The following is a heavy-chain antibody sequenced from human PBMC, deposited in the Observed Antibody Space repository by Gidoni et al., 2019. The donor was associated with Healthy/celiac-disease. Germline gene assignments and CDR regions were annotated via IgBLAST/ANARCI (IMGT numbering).Heavy chain of an antibody. J-gene: IGHJ6*02. D-gene: IGHD2-2*01. V-gene: IGHV3-23*01. Sequence: EAQLLESGGGLVQPGGSLRLSCAASGFSFSSYAMSWVRQAPGKGLAWVSAISGSGGSTYYADSVKGRFTISRDNSKNTLYLQMNSLRAEDTAVYYCATDAPRYYYGMDVWGQGTTVTVSS. CDR1: GFSFSSYA. CDR3: ATDAPRYYYGMDV. CDR2: ISGSGGST.